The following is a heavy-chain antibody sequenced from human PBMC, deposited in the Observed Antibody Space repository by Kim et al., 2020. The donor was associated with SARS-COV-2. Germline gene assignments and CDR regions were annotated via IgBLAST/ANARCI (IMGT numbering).Heavy chain of an antibody. CDR2: IYYSGST. CDR3: ARGVDGYSNLAFDI. V-gene: IGHV4-59*01. Sequence: SETLSLTCTVSGGSISSYYWSWIRQPPGKGLEWIGYIYYSGSTNYNPSLKSRVTISVDTSKNQFSLKLSSVTAADTAVYYCARGVDGYSNLAFDIWGQGTMVTVSS. J-gene: IGHJ3*02. D-gene: IGHD4-4*01. CDR1: GGSISSYY.